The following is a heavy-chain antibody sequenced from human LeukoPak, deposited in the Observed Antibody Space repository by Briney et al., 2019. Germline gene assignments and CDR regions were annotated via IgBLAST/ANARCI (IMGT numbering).Heavy chain of an antibody. D-gene: IGHD1-26*01. Sequence: GESLKISCKGSGYRFPKYWIGWVRQMPGKGLEWMGIIYPGDSDTIYSPSFQGQVSISADKSTTTTYLQWSSLKASDTAMYFCARHDRSGRYPYYCDSWGQGTLVTVSS. V-gene: IGHV5-51*01. J-gene: IGHJ4*02. CDR2: IYPGDSDT. CDR3: ARHDRSGRYPYYCDS. CDR1: GYRFPKYW.